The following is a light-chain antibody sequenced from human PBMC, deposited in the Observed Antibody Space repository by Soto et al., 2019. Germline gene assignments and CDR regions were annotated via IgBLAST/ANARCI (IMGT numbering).Light chain of an antibody. CDR2: AAS. J-gene: IGKJ1*01. V-gene: IGKV3-15*01. Sequence: DIVITQSPATLSVSQGERATLSCWASQSVSSSLAWYQQKPSQAPRLLIYAASTRASGVPSRFSGSGSGTEFTVTISSLQPEDFATYYCQQFNSYPWTFGQGTKVAIK. CDR3: QQFNSYPWT. CDR1: QSVSSS.